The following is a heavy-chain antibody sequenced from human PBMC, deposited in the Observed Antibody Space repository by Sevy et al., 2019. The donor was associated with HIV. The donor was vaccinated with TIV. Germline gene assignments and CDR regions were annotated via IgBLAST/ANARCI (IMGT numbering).Heavy chain of an antibody. D-gene: IGHD7-27*01. CDR2: VSSDGSEI. V-gene: IGHV3-30-3*01. CDR1: GFTFSTYA. J-gene: IGHJ4*02. Sequence: GGSLRLSCAVSGFTFSTYAMHWVRQAPGKGLECVAIVSSDGSEINYADSVKGRFTISRDNSRNTLYSQMNSLRTEDTALYYCARDQLGSIDYWGQGTLVTVSS. CDR3: ARDQLGSIDY.